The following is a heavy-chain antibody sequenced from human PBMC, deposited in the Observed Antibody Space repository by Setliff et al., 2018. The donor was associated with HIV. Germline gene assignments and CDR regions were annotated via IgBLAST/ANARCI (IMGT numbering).Heavy chain of an antibody. CDR2: IYHTGKT. CDR3: ASRVYYYDESRILREEGFVP. Sequence: KTSETLSLTCSVSGGSISDNKYYRSWIRQPPGKGLEWTGSIYHTGKTYYNSALKNRLTISVDTSKNQFSLELSSVTAADTAVYYCASRVYYYDESRILREEGFVPWGQGTLVTVSS. CDR1: GGSISDNKYY. V-gene: IGHV4-39*01. J-gene: IGHJ5*02. D-gene: IGHD3-22*01.